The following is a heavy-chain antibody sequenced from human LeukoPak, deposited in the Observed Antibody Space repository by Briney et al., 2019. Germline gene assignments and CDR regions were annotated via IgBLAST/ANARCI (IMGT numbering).Heavy chain of an antibody. CDR1: GGSISSSSYY. V-gene: IGHV4-39*07. CDR3: ASSTPEYYDSSGYFWYFDL. Sequence: ASQTLSLTCTVSGGSISSSSYYWGWIRQPPGKGLEWIGSIYYSGSTYYNPSLKSRVTISVDTSKNQFSLKLSSVTAADTAVYYCASSTPEYYDSSGYFWYFDLWGRGTLVTVSS. J-gene: IGHJ2*01. D-gene: IGHD3-22*01. CDR2: IYYSGST.